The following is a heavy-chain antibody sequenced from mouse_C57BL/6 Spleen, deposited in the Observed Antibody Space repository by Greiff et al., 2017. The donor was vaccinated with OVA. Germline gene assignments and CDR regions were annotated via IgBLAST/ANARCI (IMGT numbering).Heavy chain of an antibody. J-gene: IGHJ2*01. CDR3: ARGEVYDYDFDY. D-gene: IGHD2-4*01. V-gene: IGHV1-69*01. CDR1: GYTFTSYW. Sequence: VQLQQSGAELVMPGASVKLSCKASGYTFTSYWMHWVKQRPGQGLEWIGEIDPSDSYTNYNQKFKGKSTLTVDKSSSTAYMQLSSLTSEDSAVYYCARGEVYDYDFDYWGQGTTLTVSS. CDR2: IDPSDSYT.